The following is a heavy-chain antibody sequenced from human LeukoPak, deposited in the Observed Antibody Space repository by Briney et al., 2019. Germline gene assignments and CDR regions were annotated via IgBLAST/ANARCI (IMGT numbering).Heavy chain of an antibody. J-gene: IGHJ4*02. V-gene: IGHV4-4*07. D-gene: IGHD3-16*01. CDR3: MKDGPSWGLL. CDR2: IISTTGSA. Sequence: PSETLSLTCTVSGISINPYYWTWIRQPAGKGLEWIGRIISTTGSANYNPSLKSRVTMSEDTSKNQFSLELTPVTAADTAVYYCMKDGPSWGLLWGLGTLVTVSS. CDR1: GISINPYY.